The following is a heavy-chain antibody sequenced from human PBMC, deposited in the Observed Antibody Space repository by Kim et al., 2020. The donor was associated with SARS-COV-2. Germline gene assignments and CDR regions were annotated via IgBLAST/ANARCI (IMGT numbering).Heavy chain of an antibody. Sequence: SETLSLTCAVYGGSFSGYYWSWIRQPPGKGLEWIGEINHSGSTNYNPSLKSRVTISVDTSKNQFSLKLSSVTAADTAVYYCARGLGCSGGSCYFAYWGQGTLVTVSS. D-gene: IGHD2-15*01. J-gene: IGHJ4*02. CDR3: ARGLGCSGGSCYFAY. CDR2: INHSGST. V-gene: IGHV4-34*01. CDR1: GGSFSGYY.